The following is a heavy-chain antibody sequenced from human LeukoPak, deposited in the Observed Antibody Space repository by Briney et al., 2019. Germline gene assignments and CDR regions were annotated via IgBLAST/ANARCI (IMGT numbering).Heavy chain of an antibody. J-gene: IGHJ4*02. CDR3: ARDDPYSPQPLPDY. V-gene: IGHV3-7*01. CDR1: GFTFSSYW. CDR2: IKQDGSEK. Sequence: PGGSLRLSCAASGFTFSSYWRSWVRQAPGKGLEWVANIKQDGSEKYYVDSVKGRFTISRDNAKNSLYLQMNSLRAEDTAVYYCARDDPYSPQPLPDYWGQGTLVTVPS. D-gene: IGHD2-21*01.